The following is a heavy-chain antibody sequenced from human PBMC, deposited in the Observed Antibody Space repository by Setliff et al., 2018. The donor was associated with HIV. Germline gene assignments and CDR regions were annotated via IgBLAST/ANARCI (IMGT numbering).Heavy chain of an antibody. V-gene: IGHV1-46*01. J-gene: IGHJ4*02. CDR3: ARDRTAGNTYDYAY. D-gene: IGHD3-16*01. CDR1: GYTFTNYY. CDR2: VNPSGGST. Sequence: ASVKVSCRASGYTFTNYYIHWVRQAPGQGLEWLGMVNPSGGSTAYAQKFQGRVTMTKDTSTNTVYMDLSGLRSDDTAVYYCARDRTAGNTYDYAYWGQETLVTVS.